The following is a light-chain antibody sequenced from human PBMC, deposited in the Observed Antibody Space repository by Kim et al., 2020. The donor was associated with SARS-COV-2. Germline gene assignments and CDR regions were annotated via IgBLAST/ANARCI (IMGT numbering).Light chain of an antibody. J-gene: IGLJ2*01. CDR1: NIESKS. CDR3: QVWDSAVV. Sequence: EQPDRFSCGGNNIESKSVLGYQQKPGHAPVLVIYYASDRHSAIPERFSGSNSGNTATLTISRVEAGDEADYYCQVWDSAVVFGGGTQLTVL. V-gene: IGLV3-21*04. CDR2: YAS.